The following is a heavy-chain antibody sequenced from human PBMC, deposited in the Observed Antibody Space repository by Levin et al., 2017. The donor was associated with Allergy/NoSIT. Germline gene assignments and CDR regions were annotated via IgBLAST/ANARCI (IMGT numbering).Heavy chain of an antibody. CDR3: ASQTRAGSASGGVY. CDR1: GGSISSSSYY. J-gene: IGHJ4*02. Sequence: SQTLSLTCTVSGGSISSSSYYWGWIRQPPGKGLEWIGSIYYSGSTYYNPSLKSRVTISVDTSKNQFSLKLSSVTAADTAVYYCASQTRAGSASGGVYWGQGTLVTVSS. V-gene: IGHV4-39*01. D-gene: IGHD1-26*01. CDR2: IYYSGST.